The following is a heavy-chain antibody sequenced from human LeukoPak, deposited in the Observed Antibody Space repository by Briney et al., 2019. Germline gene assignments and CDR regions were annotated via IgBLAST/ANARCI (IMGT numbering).Heavy chain of an antibody. J-gene: IGHJ6*02. D-gene: IGHD1-14*01. CDR3: ARASSWEPYYYYGMDV. Sequence: GRSLRLSCAASGFTFSSYAMHWVRQAPGKGLEWVAVISYDGSNKYYADSVKGRFTISRDNSKNTLYLQMNSLRAEDTAVYYCARASSWEPYYYYGMDVWGQGTTVTVSS. V-gene: IGHV3-30-3*01. CDR1: GFTFSSYA. CDR2: ISYDGSNK.